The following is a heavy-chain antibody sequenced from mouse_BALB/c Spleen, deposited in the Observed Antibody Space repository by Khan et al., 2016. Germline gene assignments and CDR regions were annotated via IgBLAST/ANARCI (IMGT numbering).Heavy chain of an antibody. J-gene: IGHJ1*01. Sequence: EVQLQESGPGLAKPSQSLSLTCPLTPNSITSDYAWNWIRQFPGNKLEWMGYISYSGSTSYNPSLKSRISITRDTSKNQFFLQLTSVTTEDTATYFWARAPPRWYFDFRGAGITVYVSS. CDR1: PNSITSDYA. V-gene: IGHV3-2*02. CDR3: ARAPPRWYFDF. CDR2: ISYSGST.